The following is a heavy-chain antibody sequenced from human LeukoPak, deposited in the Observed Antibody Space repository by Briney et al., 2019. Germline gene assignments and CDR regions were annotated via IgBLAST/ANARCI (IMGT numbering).Heavy chain of an antibody. CDR1: GVSISSSNW. D-gene: IGHD6-6*01. V-gene: IGHV4-4*02. CDR3: ARAGDSSSSPFDY. CDR2: IYHSGST. Sequence: PSETLSLTCAVSGVSISSSNWWSWVRQPPGKGLEWIGEIYHSGSTNYNPSLKSRVTISVDTSKNQFSLKLSSVTAADTAVYYCARAGDSSSSPFDYWGQGTLVTVSS. J-gene: IGHJ4*02.